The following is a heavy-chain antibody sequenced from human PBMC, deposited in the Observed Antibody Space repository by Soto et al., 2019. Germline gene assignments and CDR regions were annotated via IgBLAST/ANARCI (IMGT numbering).Heavy chain of an antibody. CDR1: GFTFRNHY. Sequence: AQSGGGSVPPGGSLRLSCTTSGFTFRNHYMTWVRQAPGKGLEWVANIRGDGKLKFLADSVKGRFTISRDNAKNSVWLQMNSLRVDDTAVYFCAREVDAASDWGQGSLVTVSS. CDR2: IRGDGKLK. CDR3: AREVDAASD. J-gene: IGHJ1*01. D-gene: IGHD5-18*01. V-gene: IGHV3-7*03.